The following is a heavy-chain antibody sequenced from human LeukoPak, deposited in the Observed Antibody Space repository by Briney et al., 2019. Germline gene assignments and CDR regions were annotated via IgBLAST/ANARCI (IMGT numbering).Heavy chain of an antibody. D-gene: IGHD3-16*01. CDR2: INSDSSLM. V-gene: IGHV3-21*01. CDR1: GFTFSSYS. Sequence: GGSLRLSCAASGFTFSSYSMNWVRQAAGKGLEWVSSINSDSSLMYYAESVKGRFTISRDNARNSLYLQMSSLRVEDTAVYYCIRDLFDDYSLDYWGQGALVTVSS. CDR3: IRDLFDDYSLDY. J-gene: IGHJ4*02.